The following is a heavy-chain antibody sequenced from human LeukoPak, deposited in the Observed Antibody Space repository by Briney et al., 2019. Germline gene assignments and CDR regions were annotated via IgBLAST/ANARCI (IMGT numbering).Heavy chain of an antibody. CDR3: STDTYYYDSSGYFLGQH. Sequence: GGSLRLSCAASGFTFSNAWMSWVRQAPGKGLEWVGRIKSKADGGTTDYAAPVKGRFTISRDDSKNTLYLQMNSLKTEDTAVYYCSTDTYYYDSSGYFLGQHGGQGTLVTLSS. J-gene: IGHJ4*02. CDR2: IKSKADGGTT. V-gene: IGHV3-15*01. CDR1: GFTFSNAW. D-gene: IGHD3-22*01.